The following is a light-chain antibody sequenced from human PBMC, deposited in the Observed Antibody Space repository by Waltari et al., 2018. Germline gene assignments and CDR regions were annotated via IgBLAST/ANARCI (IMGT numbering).Light chain of an antibody. CDR2: KAS. J-gene: IGLJ3*02. CDR1: SGSVSTTSY. V-gene: IGLV8-61*01. CDR3: LIYMGSGIWV. Sequence: QTVVTQEPSLSVSPGGTVTLTCALSSGSVSTTSYVSWYQQTPAQAPRTLVYKASARSSEVPDRFSGSILGNKAALTITGAQAEDDSDYYCLIYMGSGIWVFGGGTKLTVL.